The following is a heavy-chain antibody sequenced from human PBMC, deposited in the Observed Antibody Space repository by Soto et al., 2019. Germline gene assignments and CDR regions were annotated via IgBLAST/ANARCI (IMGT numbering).Heavy chain of an antibody. Sequence: QVQLVESGGGVVQPGRSLRLSCAASGFTFSSYAMHWVRQAPGKGLEWVAVISYDGSNKYYADSVKGRFTISRDNSKNTLYLQMNSLRAEDTAVYYCARGVGATSLVDYWGQGTLVTVSS. J-gene: IGHJ4*02. V-gene: IGHV3-30-3*01. CDR2: ISYDGSNK. D-gene: IGHD1-26*01. CDR3: ARGVGATSLVDY. CDR1: GFTFSSYA.